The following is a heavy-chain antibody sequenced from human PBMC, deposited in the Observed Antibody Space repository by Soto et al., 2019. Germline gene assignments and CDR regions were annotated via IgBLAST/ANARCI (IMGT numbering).Heavy chain of an antibody. D-gene: IGHD5-18*01. CDR3: ARVRGYSYGPFDY. CDR2: INHSGST. J-gene: IGHJ4*02. V-gene: IGHV4-34*01. Sequence: SETLSLTCAVYGGSFSGYYWSWIRQPPGKGLEWIGEINHSGSTNYNPSLKSRVTISVDTSKNQFSLKLSSVTAADTAVYYCARVRGYSYGPFDYWGREPWSPSPQ. CDR1: GGSFSGYY.